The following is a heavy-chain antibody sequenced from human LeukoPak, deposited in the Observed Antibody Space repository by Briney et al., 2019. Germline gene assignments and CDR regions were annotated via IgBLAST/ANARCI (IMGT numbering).Heavy chain of an antibody. J-gene: IGHJ4*02. CDR1: GFTFSNYG. Sequence: PGGSLRLSCAASGFTFSNYGMSWVRQAPGKGLECVAKIKEDGSDKHYVDSGKGRFTISRDNAKNSLYLQMISLRAEDTALYFCARDAPGGPLDYWGQGIQVTVSS. CDR3: ARDAPGGPLDY. CDR2: IKEDGSDK. D-gene: IGHD3-10*01. V-gene: IGHV3-7*01.